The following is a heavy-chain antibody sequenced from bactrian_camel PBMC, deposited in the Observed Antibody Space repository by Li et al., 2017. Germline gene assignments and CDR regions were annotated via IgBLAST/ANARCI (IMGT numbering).Heavy chain of an antibody. V-gene: IGHV3S53*01. CDR3: AVGGYGGRWCFLETYAYNY. Sequence: QVQLVESGGGSVQAGGSLRVSCSASRNSKRRHRMGWFRRTPGKEREVVAVLYTGGINPYYTNAVKGRFTISQDRAKATVYLQMDSLKPEDTAMYYCAVGGYGGRWCFLETYAYNYWGQGTQVTVS. D-gene: IGHD6*01. CDR2: LYTGGINP. CDR1: RNSKRRHR. J-gene: IGHJ4*01.